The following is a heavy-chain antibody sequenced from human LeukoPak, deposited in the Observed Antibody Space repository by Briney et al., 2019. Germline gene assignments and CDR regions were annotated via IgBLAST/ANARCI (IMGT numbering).Heavy chain of an antibody. CDR1: GFSVITIHN. D-gene: IGHD1/OR15-1a*01. Sequence: PSETLSLTCAVSGFSVITIHNHLGWVRPPPRKGLEWIGSIDHGGGLHRIPSLQSRLTISRDTSNNHFSLSLSSVTAADTAVYYCVRDTGNWNIDYWGRGILVTVSS. CDR3: VRDTGNWNIDY. V-gene: IGHV4-38-2*02. CDR2: IDHGGGL. J-gene: IGHJ4*02.